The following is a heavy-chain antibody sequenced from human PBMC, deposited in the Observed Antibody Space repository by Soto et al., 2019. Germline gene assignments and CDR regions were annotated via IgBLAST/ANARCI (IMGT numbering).Heavy chain of an antibody. D-gene: IGHD1-26*01. CDR3: ARDADSGISRGPYYYYGMDV. J-gene: IGHJ6*02. V-gene: IGHV1-69*01. CDR1: GGTFSSYA. Sequence: QVQLVQSGAEVKKPGSSVKVSCKASGGTFSSYAISWVRQAPGQGLEWMGGIIPIFGTANYAQKFQGRVTITADEATSTAYMELSSLRSEDTAVYYCARDADSGISRGPYYYYGMDVWGQGTTVTVSS. CDR2: IIPIFGTA.